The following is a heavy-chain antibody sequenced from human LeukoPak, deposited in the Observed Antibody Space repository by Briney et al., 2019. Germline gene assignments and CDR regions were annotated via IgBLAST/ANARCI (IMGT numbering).Heavy chain of an antibody. Sequence: GGSLRLSCAASGFTFDDYAMHWVWQAPGKGLEWVSGISWNSGSIGYADSVKGRFTISRDNAKNSLYLQMNSLRAEDTALYYCLRELTYYFDYWGQGTLVTVSS. CDR3: LRELTYYFDY. J-gene: IGHJ4*02. V-gene: IGHV3-9*01. D-gene: IGHD1-26*01. CDR2: ISWNSGSI. CDR1: GFTFDDYA.